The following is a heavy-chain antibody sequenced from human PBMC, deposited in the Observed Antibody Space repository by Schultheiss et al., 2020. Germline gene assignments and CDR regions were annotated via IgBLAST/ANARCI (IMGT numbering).Heavy chain of an antibody. CDR3: ARNSDSEAFDI. J-gene: IGHJ3*02. CDR1: GDSISRSDCS. D-gene: IGHD2/OR15-2a*01. V-gene: IGHV4-31*11. Sequence: SETLSLTCAVSGDSISRSDCSWSWIRQHPGKGLEWIGYIYYSGSTYYNPSLKSRVTISVDTSKNQFSLKLSSVTAADTAVYYCARNSDSEAFDIWGQVATVTVSS. CDR2: IYYSGST.